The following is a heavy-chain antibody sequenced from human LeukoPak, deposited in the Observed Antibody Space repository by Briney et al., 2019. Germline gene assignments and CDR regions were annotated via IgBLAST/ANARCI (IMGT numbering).Heavy chain of an antibody. D-gene: IGHD6-19*01. CDR2: ISSISNAI. V-gene: IGHV3-48*04. CDR1: VFTFSSYS. J-gene: IGHJ4*01. CDR3: ARHAPRSSAFDY. Sequence: GGSQRLSCAASVFTFSSYSMIWVRPAPGKGLEWVSYISSISNAIYNANSVESRSTIDRDNAKNALYVHMNSLRAEDTAVYYCARHAPRSSAFDYWGHGALVAVSS.